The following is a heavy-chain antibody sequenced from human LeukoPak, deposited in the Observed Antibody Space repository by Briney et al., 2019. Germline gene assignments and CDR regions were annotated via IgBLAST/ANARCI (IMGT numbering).Heavy chain of an antibody. D-gene: IGHD1-26*01. CDR2: ISGSGGST. CDR1: GFTFRNYA. V-gene: IGHV3-23*01. CDR3: ARDQIVGAYYYLDY. Sequence: GGSLRLSCAPSGFTFRNYAMHWVRQAPGKGLEWVSAISGSGGSTYYADSVKGRFTISRDNSKNTLYLQMNSLRAEDTAVYYCARDQIVGAYYYLDYWGQGTLVTVSS. J-gene: IGHJ4*02.